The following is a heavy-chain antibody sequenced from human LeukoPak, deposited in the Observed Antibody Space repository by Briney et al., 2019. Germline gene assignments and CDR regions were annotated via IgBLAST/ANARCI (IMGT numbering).Heavy chain of an antibody. V-gene: IGHV3-21*01. CDR3: ARVNRYSSGWFSGVASPYFDY. D-gene: IGHD6-19*01. CDR2: ISRSSSYI. CDR1: GFTFSSYS. J-gene: IGHJ4*02. Sequence: GGSLRLSCAASGFTFSSYSMNWVRQAPGKGLEWVSSISRSSSYIYYADSVKGRFTISRDNAKNSLYLQMNSLRAEDTAVYYCARVNRYSSGWFSGVASPYFDYWGQGTLVTVSS.